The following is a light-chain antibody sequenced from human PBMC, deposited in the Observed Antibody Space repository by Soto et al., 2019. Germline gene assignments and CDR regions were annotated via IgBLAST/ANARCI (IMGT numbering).Light chain of an antibody. J-gene: IGLJ3*02. CDR3: ETWDTNSWV. V-gene: IGLV4-60*02. CDR1: SGHSSYI. Sequence: QPVLTQSSSASASLGSSVKLTCTLSSGHSSYIIAWHQQQPGKAPRYLMKLESSGSYNKGSGVPDRFSGSGSGADRYLTISNLQFEDEADYYCETWDTNSWVFGGGTKLTVL. CDR2: LESSGSY.